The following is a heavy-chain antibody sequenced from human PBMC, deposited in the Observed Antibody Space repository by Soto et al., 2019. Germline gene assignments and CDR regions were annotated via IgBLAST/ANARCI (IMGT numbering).Heavy chain of an antibody. CDR2: INSDGSST. V-gene: IGHV3-74*01. D-gene: IGHD1-1*01. Sequence: PGGSLRLSCAASGFTFSSYWMHWVRQAPGKGLVWVSRINSDGSSTSYADSVKGRFTISRDNAKNTLYLQMNSLRAEDTAVYYCARVENSYPAWRYYYYGMDVWGQGTTVTVSS. J-gene: IGHJ6*02. CDR3: ARVENSYPAWRYYYYGMDV. CDR1: GFTFSSYW.